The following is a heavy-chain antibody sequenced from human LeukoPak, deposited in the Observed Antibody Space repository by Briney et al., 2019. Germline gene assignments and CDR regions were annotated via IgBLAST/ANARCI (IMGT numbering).Heavy chain of an antibody. V-gene: IGHV3-7*01. CDR1: GFTFSSYW. CDR2: IKQDRSEK. CDR3: ARERIQLWSVLFDY. D-gene: IGHD5-18*01. Sequence: GGSLRLSCAASGFTFSSYWMSWVRQAPGKGLEWVANIKQDRSEKYYVDSVKGRFTISRDNAKNSLYLQMNSLRAEDTAVYYCARERIQLWSVLFDYWGQGTLVTVSS. J-gene: IGHJ4*02.